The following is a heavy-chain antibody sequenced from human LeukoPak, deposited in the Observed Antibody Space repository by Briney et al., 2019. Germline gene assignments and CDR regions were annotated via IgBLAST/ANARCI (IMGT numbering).Heavy chain of an antibody. CDR1: GGSFSSYY. CDR3: AGDYGSGSYRFDY. D-gene: IGHD3-10*01. J-gene: IGHJ4*02. V-gene: IGHV4-59*12. CDR2: IYYSGST. Sequence: PSETLSLTCAVYGGSFSSYYWSWIRQPPGKGLEWIGYIYYSGSTIYNPSLRSRVTISIDTSKNQFSMKLSSVTAADTAVYYCAGDYGSGSYRFDYWGQGTLVTVSS.